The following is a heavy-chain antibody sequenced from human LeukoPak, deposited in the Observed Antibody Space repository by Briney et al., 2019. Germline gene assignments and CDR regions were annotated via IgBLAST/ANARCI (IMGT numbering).Heavy chain of an antibody. J-gene: IGHJ3*02. CDR3: AKDSIWRHYDSSGYLDAFDI. V-gene: IGHV3-23*01. D-gene: IGHD3-22*01. CDR2: ISGSGGST. Sequence: PGGSLRLSCAASGFTFSSYAMSWVRQAPGKGLEWVSAISGSGGSTYCADSVKGRFTISRDNSKNTLYLQMNSLGAEDTAVYYCAKDSIWRHYDSSGYLDAFDIWGQGTMVTVSS. CDR1: GFTFSSYA.